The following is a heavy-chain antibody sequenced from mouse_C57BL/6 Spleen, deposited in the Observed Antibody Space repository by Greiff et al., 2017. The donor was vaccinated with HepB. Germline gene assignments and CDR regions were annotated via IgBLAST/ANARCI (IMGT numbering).Heavy chain of an antibody. CDR2: IYPRSGNT. CDR1: GYTFTSYG. CDR3: ARDGGADY. Sequence: VQRVESGAELARPGASVKLSCKASGYTFTSYGISWVKQRTGQGLEWIGEIYPRSGNTYYNEKFKGKATLTADKSSSTAYMELRSLTSEDSAVYFCARDGGADYWGQGTSVTVSS. D-gene: IGHD1-1*02. V-gene: IGHV1-81*01. J-gene: IGHJ4*01.